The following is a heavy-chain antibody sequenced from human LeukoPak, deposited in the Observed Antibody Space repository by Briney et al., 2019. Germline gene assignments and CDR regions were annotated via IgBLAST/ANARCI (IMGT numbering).Heavy chain of an antibody. CDR2: ISGSVGST. CDR1: GFTFSSYA. Sequence: GGSLRLSCAASGFTFSSYAMSWVRQAPGKGLEWVSAISGSVGSTYYADSVKGRFTISTDNSKNTLYLQMNSLRAEDTAVSYCAKVGGYDWKYGDYAYYFDYWGQGTLVTVSS. V-gene: IGHV3-23*01. D-gene: IGHD5-12*01. J-gene: IGHJ4*02. CDR3: AKVGGYDWKYGDYAYYFDY.